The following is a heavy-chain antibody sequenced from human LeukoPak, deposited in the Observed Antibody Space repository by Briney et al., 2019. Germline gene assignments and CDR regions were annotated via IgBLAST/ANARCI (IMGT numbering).Heavy chain of an antibody. D-gene: IGHD3-10*01. J-gene: IGHJ3*02. CDR2: ISVNGGST. V-gene: IGHV3-64*01. CDR3: ARDFRYYGSGFNGAFDI. Sequence: GGSLRLSCAASGFTFSGSAMHWVRQAPGKGLEYVSAISVNGGSTYYANSVKGRFTISRDNSKNTLYLQMGSLRAEDMAVYYCARDFRYYGSGFNGAFDIWGQGTMVTVSA. CDR1: GFTFSGSA.